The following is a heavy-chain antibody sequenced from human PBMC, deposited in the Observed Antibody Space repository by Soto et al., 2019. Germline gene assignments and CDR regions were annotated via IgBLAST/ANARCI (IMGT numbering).Heavy chain of an antibody. CDR1: GGSISSYY. CDR3: AITPSSTSIDWLGP. V-gene: IGHV4-59*01. J-gene: IGHJ5*02. Sequence: ETLSLTCTVSGGSISSYYWSWIRQPPGKGLEWIGYIYYSGSTNYNPSLKSRVTISVDTSKNQFSLKLSSMTAADTAVYYCAITPSSTSIDWLGPWGQGILVTF. D-gene: IGHD2-2*01. CDR2: IYYSGST.